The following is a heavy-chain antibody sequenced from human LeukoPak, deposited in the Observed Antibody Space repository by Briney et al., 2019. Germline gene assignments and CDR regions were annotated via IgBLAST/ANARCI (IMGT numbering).Heavy chain of an antibody. CDR3: ARGASGSSAYTPAGH. Sequence: ASVKVSCKASGNTFISYAMNWVRQAPGQGLEWMGWINTNTGNPTYAQGFTGRFVFSLDTSVSTAYLQISSLKAEDTAVYYCARGASGSSAYTPAGHWGQGTLVTVSS. CDR2: INTNTGNP. V-gene: IGHV7-4-1*02. CDR1: GNTFISYA. J-gene: IGHJ4*02. D-gene: IGHD3-22*01.